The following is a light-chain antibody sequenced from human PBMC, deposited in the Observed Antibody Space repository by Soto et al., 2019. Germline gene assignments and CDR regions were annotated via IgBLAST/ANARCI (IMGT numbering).Light chain of an antibody. J-gene: IGKJ1*01. Sequence: EIVLTQSPGTLSLSPGERATLSCRASQSFRGLLAWYQQKPGQAPRLLIFGASIRDTGIPDRFSGSGSGTDFTLTSSRLEPEDFAVYYCQQYGSSPGTFGQGTKVDIK. V-gene: IGKV3-20*01. CDR1: QSFRGL. CDR2: GAS. CDR3: QQYGSSPGT.